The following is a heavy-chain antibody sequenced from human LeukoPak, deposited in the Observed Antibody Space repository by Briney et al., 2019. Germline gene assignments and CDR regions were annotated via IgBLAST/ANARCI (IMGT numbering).Heavy chain of an antibody. V-gene: IGHV3-9*01. D-gene: IGHD6-13*01. CDR3: AKDKSSSWLGYFQH. Sequence: GGSLRLSCAASGFTFDDYAMHWVRQAPGKGLEWVSGISWNSGSIGYADSVKGRFTISRDNAKNSLYLQMNSLRAEDTALYYCAKDKSSSWLGYFQHWGQGTLVTVSS. CDR2: ISWNSGSI. J-gene: IGHJ1*01. CDR1: GFTFDDYA.